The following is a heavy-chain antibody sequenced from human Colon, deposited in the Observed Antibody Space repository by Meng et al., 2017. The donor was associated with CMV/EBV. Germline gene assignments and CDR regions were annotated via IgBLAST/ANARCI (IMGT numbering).Heavy chain of an antibody. Sequence: LPCAASGFSLRSHWIHWVRQAPGKGLVWVSRINRDGRTTNYAGSVRGRFTISRDSAKNTLYLQMNSLRAEDTAVYYCARDFVGATEYGGQGTLVTVSS. D-gene: IGHD1-26*01. CDR1: GFSLRSHW. CDR2: INRDGRTT. V-gene: IGHV3-74*01. CDR3: ARDFVGATEY. J-gene: IGHJ4*02.